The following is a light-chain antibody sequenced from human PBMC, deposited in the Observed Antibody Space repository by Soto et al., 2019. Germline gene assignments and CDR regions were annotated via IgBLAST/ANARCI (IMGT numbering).Light chain of an antibody. V-gene: IGKV3D-20*02. CDR1: QSVSSSY. CDR3: QQRSNWSPLT. Sequence: EIVLTQSPGTLSLSPGERATLSCRASQSVSSSYLAWYQQKPGQAPRLLIYGASSRATGIPDRFSGSGSGTDFTLTISSLEPEDFAVYYCQQRSNWSPLTFGGGTKVEIK. J-gene: IGKJ4*01. CDR2: GAS.